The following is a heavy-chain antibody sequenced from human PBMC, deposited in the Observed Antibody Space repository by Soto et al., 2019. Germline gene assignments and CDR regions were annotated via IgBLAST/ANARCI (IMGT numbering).Heavy chain of an antibody. CDR2: IIPIFGTA. D-gene: IGHD2-15*01. J-gene: IGHJ5*02. CDR1: GGTFSRHA. CDR3: ARYCSGGSCYSYNWFDP. Sequence: QVQLVQSGAEVRKPGSSVKVSCKASGGTFSRHAISWVRQAPGQGLEWMGGIIPIFGTANYAQKFQGRVTITADESTSTAYMELSSLRSEDTAVYYCARYCSGGSCYSYNWFDPWGQGTLVTVSS. V-gene: IGHV1-69*01.